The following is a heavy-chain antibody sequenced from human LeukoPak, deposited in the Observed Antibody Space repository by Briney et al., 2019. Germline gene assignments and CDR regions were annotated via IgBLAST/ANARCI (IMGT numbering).Heavy chain of an antibody. J-gene: IGHJ4*02. Sequence: PSETLSLTCTVSGGSISSYYWSWIRQPPGKGLEWIGYIYYSGSTNYNPSLKSRVTISVDTSKNQFSLKLSSVTAADTAVYYCASGPTVKSAYYSDYWGQGTLVTVSS. CDR2: IYYSGST. CDR1: GGSISSYY. V-gene: IGHV4-59*01. CDR3: ASGPTVKSAYYSDY. D-gene: IGHD4-17*01.